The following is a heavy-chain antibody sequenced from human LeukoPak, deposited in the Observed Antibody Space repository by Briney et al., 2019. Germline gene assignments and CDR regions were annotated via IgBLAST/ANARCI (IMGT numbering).Heavy chain of an antibody. V-gene: IGHV4-31*03. CDR2: IYYSGST. CDR3: ARSSHPTLDY. Sequence: SSETLSLTCTVSGGSISSGGYYWSWIRQHPGKGLEWIGYIYYSGSTYYNPSLKSRVTISVDTSKNQFSLKLNSVTAADTAVYYCARSSHPTLDYWGQGTLVTVSS. CDR1: GGSISSGGYY. J-gene: IGHJ4*02.